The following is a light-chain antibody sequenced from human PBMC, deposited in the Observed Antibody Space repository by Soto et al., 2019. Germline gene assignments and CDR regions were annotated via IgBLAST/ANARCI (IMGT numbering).Light chain of an antibody. J-gene: IGKJ4*01. V-gene: IGKV1-12*01. Sequence: DIQMTQSPSSVSASVGDTVSITCRASQGINNWLAWYQQKPGKAPQVLIYAASSLQSGVPSRFSGSGFGTDFTLTITSLQPEDVATYFCQQANNFPLTFGRGTKIEIK. CDR3: QQANNFPLT. CDR2: AAS. CDR1: QGINNW.